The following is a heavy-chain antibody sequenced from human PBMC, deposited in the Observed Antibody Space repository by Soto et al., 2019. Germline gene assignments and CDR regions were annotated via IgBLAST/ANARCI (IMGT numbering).Heavy chain of an antibody. CDR1: GFTFSSYE. V-gene: IGHV3-48*03. J-gene: IGHJ4*02. D-gene: IGHD2-15*01. CDR2: ISSSGSTI. CDR3: ARDPASSGVFDY. Sequence: GGSLRLSFAASGFTFSSYELPWVRQAPGKGLEWVSYISSSGSTIYYADSVKGRFTISRDNAKNSLYLQMNSLRAEDTAVYYCARDPASSGVFDYWGQGTLVTVSS.